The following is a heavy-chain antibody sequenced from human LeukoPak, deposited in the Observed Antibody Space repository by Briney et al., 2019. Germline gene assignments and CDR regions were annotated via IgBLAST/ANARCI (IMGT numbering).Heavy chain of an antibody. CDR2: MSYDGGNK. V-gene: IGHV3-30*18. J-gene: IGHJ5*02. CDR1: GFILTDYG. CDR3: AKVGRNYGDYNGWFDP. Sequence: GGSLRLSCAASGFILTDYGMHWVRQAPGKGLDWVAFMSYDGGNKYYADSVKGRFTISRDNSKNTLYLQMNTLRAEDTAVYYCAKVGRNYGDYNGWFDPWGQGTLVTVSS. D-gene: IGHD4-17*01.